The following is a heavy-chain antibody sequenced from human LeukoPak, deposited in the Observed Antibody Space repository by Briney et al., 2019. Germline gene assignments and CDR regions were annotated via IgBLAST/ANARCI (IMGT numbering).Heavy chain of an antibody. CDR3: ARRGPIFGATDY. J-gene: IGHJ4*02. CDR1: GFSFSTYG. D-gene: IGHD3-3*01. Sequence: PGGSLRLSCAASGFSFSTYGMFWVRQPPGKGLEWIGSIYYSGSTYYNPSLKSRVTISVDTSKNQFSLKLSSVTAADTAVYYCARRGPIFGATDYWGQGTLVTVSS. CDR2: IYYSGST. V-gene: IGHV4-39*01.